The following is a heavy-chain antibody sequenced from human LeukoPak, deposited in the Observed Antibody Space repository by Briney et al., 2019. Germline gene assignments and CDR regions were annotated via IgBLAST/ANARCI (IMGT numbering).Heavy chain of an antibody. V-gene: IGHV3-53*01. CDR2: MYAGGTT. J-gene: IGHJ5*02. Sequence: GGSVRLSCAASGVIVSRNFMSWVRQAPGKGLQWVAIMYAGGTTDYSDSVRGRFHISRDSSNNTLSLQINSLRAEDTADYYCARGSGSGWPLDRWGQGALVTVSS. CDR1: GVIVSRNF. CDR3: ARGSGSGWPLDR. D-gene: IGHD6-19*01.